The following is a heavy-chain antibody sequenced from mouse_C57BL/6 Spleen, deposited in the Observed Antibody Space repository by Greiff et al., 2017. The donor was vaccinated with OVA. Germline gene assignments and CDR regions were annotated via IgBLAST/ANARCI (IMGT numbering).Heavy chain of an antibody. Sequence: VQLQESGPELVKPGASVKISCKASGYAFSSSWMNWVKQRPGKGLEWIGRIYPGDGDTNYNGKFKGKATLTADKSSSTAYMQLSSLTSEDSAVYFCARLGPREYHFDYWGQGTTLTVSS. D-gene: IGHD5-1*01. CDR2: IYPGDGDT. CDR3: ARLGPREYHFDY. V-gene: IGHV1-82*01. CDR1: GYAFSSSW. J-gene: IGHJ2*01.